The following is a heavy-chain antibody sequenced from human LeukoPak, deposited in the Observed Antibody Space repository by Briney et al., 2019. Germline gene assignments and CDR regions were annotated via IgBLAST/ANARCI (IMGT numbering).Heavy chain of an antibody. CDR3: ARQRQWNDGFDI. CDR1: GFTVSSNY. CDR2: IYSGGTT. Sequence: GGSLRLSCAASGFTVSSNYMSGVRQAPGKGLEWVSVIYSGGTTFKAGSVKGRFTISRDTSKNTVYLQMNSLRAEDTAIYYCARQRQWNDGFDIWGQGAVVTVSS. V-gene: IGHV3-53*01. J-gene: IGHJ3*02. D-gene: IGHD6-19*01.